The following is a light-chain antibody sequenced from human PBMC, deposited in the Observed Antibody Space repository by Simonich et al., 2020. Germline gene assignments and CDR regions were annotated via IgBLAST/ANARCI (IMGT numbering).Light chain of an antibody. CDR1: QGISSA. Sequence: AIQLTQSPSSLSASVGDRVTINCRPSQGISSALAWYQQKPGKAPKLLIYDASSLESGVPSRFSGSGSGTDFTLTISSLQPEDFATYYCQQFNSYPLTFGGGTKVEIK. CDR3: QQFNSYPLT. CDR2: DAS. V-gene: IGKV1-13*02. J-gene: IGKJ4*01.